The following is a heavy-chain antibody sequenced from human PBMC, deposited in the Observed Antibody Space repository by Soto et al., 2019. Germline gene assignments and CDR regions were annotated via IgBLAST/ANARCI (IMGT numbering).Heavy chain of an antibody. CDR1: GGSISSYY. Sequence: SETLSLTCTVSGGSISSYYWSWIRQPPGKGLEWIGYIYYSGSTNYNPSLKSRVTISVDTSKNQFSLKLSSVTAADTAVYYCARLVQQLVQPCNWFDPWGQGTLVTVSS. CDR3: ARLVQQLVQPCNWFDP. CDR2: IYYSGST. J-gene: IGHJ5*02. V-gene: IGHV4-59*08. D-gene: IGHD6-13*01.